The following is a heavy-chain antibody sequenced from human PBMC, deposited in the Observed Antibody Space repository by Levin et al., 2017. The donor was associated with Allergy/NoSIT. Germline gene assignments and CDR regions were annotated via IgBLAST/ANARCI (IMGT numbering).Heavy chain of an antibody. CDR3: ARDRGREGATGMDV. CDR1: GFTVSSNY. J-gene: IGHJ6*02. D-gene: IGHD1-26*01. CDR2: IYSGGST. V-gene: IGHV3-53*01. Sequence: GESLKISCAASGFTVSSNYMSWVRQAPGKGLEWVSVIYSGGSTYYADSVKGRFTISRDNSKNTLYLQMNSLRAEDTAVYYCARDRGREGATGMDVWGQGTTVTVSS.